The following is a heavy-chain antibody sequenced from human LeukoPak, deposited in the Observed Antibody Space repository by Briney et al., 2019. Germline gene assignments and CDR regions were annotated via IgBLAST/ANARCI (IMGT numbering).Heavy chain of an antibody. Sequence: SVKVSCKASGGTFSSYTISWVRQAHGQGLEWMGRIIPILGIANYAQKFQGRVTITADKSTSAAYMELSSLRSEDTAVYYCARETIPSSSSYFDYWGQGTLVTVSS. V-gene: IGHV1-69*04. J-gene: IGHJ4*02. CDR3: ARETIPSSSSYFDY. CDR2: IIPILGIA. CDR1: GGTFSSYT. D-gene: IGHD6-13*01.